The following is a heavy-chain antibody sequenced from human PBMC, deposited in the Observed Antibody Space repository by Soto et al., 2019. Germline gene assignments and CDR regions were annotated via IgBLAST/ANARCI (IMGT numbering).Heavy chain of an antibody. D-gene: IGHD2-2*01. Sequence: ASVKVSCKTSGYTFTSYGISWVRQAPGQGLEWMGWISGYNGNTNYAQKFQGRVTMTTDTSTTTAYMELRSLRSDDTAVYYCAREYCSSASCYGPDFWGQGTLVTVSS. CDR2: ISGYNGNT. CDR3: AREYCSSASCYGPDF. J-gene: IGHJ4*02. V-gene: IGHV1-18*01. CDR1: GYTFTSYG.